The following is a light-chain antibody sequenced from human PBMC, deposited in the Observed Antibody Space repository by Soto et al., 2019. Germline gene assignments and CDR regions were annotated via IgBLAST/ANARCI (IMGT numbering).Light chain of an antibody. J-gene: IGKJ4*01. V-gene: IGKV4-1*01. CDR2: WAS. CDR1: QSVLYSSNNKNY. CDR3: QQYYSTPLT. Sequence: DIVMTHSPDWLAVSLGERGTINCKSSQSVLYSSNNKNYLAWYQQKPGQPPKLLIYWASTRESGVPDRFSGSGSGTDFTLTISSLQAEDVAVYYCQQYYSTPLTFGGGTKVAIK.